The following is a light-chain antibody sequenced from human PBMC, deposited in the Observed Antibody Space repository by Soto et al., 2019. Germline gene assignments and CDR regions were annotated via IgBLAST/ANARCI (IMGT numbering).Light chain of an antibody. Sequence: DIQMTQSPSTLSASVGDRVTITCRASQSVNKWLAWFQQKPGKVPKLLIFDASTLQTGVPSRFGGGGSGTEFTLTISGLQPDDFATYYCQQYNSYPITLGQGTRLEIK. J-gene: IGKJ5*01. V-gene: IGKV1-5*01. CDR2: DAS. CDR3: QQYNSYPIT. CDR1: QSVNKW.